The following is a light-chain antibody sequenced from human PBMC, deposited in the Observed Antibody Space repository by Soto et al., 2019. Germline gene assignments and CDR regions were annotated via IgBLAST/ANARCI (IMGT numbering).Light chain of an antibody. CDR1: QSVSNN. Sequence: EIVMTQSPATLSVSPGERATLSCGASQSVSNNLAWYQLKLGQAPRLLIYGASTRATGIPARFSGSGSGTEFTLTISSLQSEDFAVYYCQQYNSWPPMYTFGQGTKLEIK. J-gene: IGKJ2*01. V-gene: IGKV3-15*01. CDR2: GAS. CDR3: QQYNSWPPMYT.